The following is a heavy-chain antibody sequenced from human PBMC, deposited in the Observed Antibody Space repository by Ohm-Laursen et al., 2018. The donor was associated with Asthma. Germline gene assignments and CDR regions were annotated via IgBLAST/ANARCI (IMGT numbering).Heavy chain of an antibody. CDR1: GFTFRSYA. D-gene: IGHD6-19*01. V-gene: IGHV3-74*01. J-gene: IGHJ4*02. Sequence: SLRLSCAASGFTFRSYAMHWVRQRPGEGLVWISHLFPDGRSTNYADSVRGRFTFSRDNSKNTLYLQMHSLRGVDTAVYYCAKEVSGWGTFDYWGQGTLVTVSS. CDR3: AKEVSGWGTFDY. CDR2: LFPDGRST.